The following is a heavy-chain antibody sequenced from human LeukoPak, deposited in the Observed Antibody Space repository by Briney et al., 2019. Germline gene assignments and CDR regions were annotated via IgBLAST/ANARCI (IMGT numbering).Heavy chain of an antibody. D-gene: IGHD1-1*01. CDR1: GFTFNNYG. CDR3: TKVADHRTTLNWFDP. Sequence: PGGSLRLSCAASGFTFNNYGMSWVRQAPGKGLEWVSGISSDGGGTYYAESVKGRFTISRDNSKNTVHLQMNSLRAEDTGVYYCTKVADHRTTLNWFDPWGQGTLVIVSS. V-gene: IGHV3-23*01. J-gene: IGHJ5*02. CDR2: ISSDGGGT.